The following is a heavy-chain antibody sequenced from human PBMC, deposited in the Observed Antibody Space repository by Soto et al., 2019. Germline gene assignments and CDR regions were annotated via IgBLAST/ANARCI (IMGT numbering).Heavy chain of an antibody. V-gene: IGHV1-2*02. CDR1: GYTFTGYY. Sequence: GASVKVSCKASGYTFTGYYMHWVRQAPGQGLEWMGWINANSGDTNYAQKNQGRGTMTTDTSKSTAYMELRSLRSDDTAVYYCARGRWQWPHLDFDYWGQGTLVTVSS. CDR3: ARGRWQWPHLDFDY. J-gene: IGHJ4*02. CDR2: INANSGDT. D-gene: IGHD6-19*01.